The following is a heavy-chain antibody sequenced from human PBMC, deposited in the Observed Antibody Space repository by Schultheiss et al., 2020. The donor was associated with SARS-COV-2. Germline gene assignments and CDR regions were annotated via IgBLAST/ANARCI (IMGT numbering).Heavy chain of an antibody. CDR2: IWYDGSNK. J-gene: IGHJ6*02. V-gene: IGHV3-33*01. CDR1: GFTFSSYG. Sequence: GSLRLSCAASGFTFSSYGMHWVRQAPGKGLEWVAVIWYDGSNKYYADSVKGRFTISRDNSKNTLYLQMNSLRAEDTAVYYCARDRLEWLSYYGMDVWGQGTTVTVSS. D-gene: IGHD3-3*01. CDR3: ARDRLEWLSYYGMDV.